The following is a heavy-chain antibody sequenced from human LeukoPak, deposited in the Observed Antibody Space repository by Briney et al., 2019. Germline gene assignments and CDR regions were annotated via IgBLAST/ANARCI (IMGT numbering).Heavy chain of an antibody. Sequence: GGSLRLSCAASGFTFSSYGMHWVRQAPGKGLEWVAVISYDGSNRYYADSVKGRFTISRDNSKNTLYLQMNSLRAEDTAVYYCAKPARTDYADYWGQGTLVTVSS. CDR2: ISYDGSNR. J-gene: IGHJ4*02. CDR3: AKPARTDYADY. V-gene: IGHV3-30*18. CDR1: GFTFSSYG. D-gene: IGHD1-14*01.